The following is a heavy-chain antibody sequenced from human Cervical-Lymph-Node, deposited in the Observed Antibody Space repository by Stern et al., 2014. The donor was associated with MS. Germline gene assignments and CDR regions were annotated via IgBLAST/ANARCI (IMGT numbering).Heavy chain of an antibody. D-gene: IGHD3-3*01. CDR1: GYTFSTFA. Sequence: QVQLVQSGAELKKPGASVKISCKTSGYTFSTFALHWVRQAPGQILAWMGWLNGDSSDAKHSENFQDRIDFSSDTSASTGYMELSSLRSDDTAVYYCARAPILRFLEWFEGGLEHWGQGSLVTVSS. V-gene: IGHV1-3*01. J-gene: IGHJ1*01. CDR3: ARAPILRFLEWFEGGLEH. CDR2: LNGDSSDA.